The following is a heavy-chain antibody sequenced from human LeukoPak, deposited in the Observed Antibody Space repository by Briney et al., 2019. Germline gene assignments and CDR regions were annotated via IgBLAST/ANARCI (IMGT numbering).Heavy chain of an antibody. CDR1: GFTFSSYW. J-gene: IGHJ6*02. V-gene: IGHV3-7*01. CDR2: IKQGGSEK. CDR3: ARDRYCTNGVCFLYGMDV. D-gene: IGHD2-8*01. Sequence: PGGSLRLSCAASGFTFSSYWMSWVRQAPGKGLEWVANIKQGGSEKYYVDSVKGRFTISRDNAKNSLYLQMNSLRAEDTAVYYCARDRYCTNGVCFLYGMDVWGQGTTVTVSS.